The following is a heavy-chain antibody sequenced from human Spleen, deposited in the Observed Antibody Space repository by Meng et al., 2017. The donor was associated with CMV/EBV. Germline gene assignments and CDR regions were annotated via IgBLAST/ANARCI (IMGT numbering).Heavy chain of an antibody. CDR3: ARHSMTTI. CDR2: ISPTDSGA. CDR1: GYNFIDYD. D-gene: IGHD5-24*01. V-gene: IGHV5-51*01. Sequence: KVSCKASGYNFIDYDIGWVRQIPGKGLEWMRIISPTDSGARYSPSFEGRVTISVDKSINTAYMQWSSLKASDTAMYFCARHSMTTIWGQGTLVTVSS. J-gene: IGHJ4*02.